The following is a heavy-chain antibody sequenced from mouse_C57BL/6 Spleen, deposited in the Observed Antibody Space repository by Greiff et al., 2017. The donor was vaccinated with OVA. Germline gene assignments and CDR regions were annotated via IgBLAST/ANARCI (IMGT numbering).Heavy chain of an antibody. CDR1: GYTFTEYT. D-gene: IGHD2-1*01. CDR3: ARHEEGIYYGNYDYAMDY. Sequence: VKLQESGAELVKPGASVKLSCKASGYTFTEYTIHWVKQRSGQGLEWIGWFYLGSGSIKYNEKFKDKATLTADKSSSTVYMELSRLTSEDSAVYFCARHEEGIYYGNYDYAMDYWGQGTSVTVSS. V-gene: IGHV1-62-2*01. J-gene: IGHJ4*01. CDR2: FYLGSGSI.